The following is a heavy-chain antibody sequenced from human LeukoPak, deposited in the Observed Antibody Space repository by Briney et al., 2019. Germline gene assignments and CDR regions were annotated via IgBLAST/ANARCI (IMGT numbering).Heavy chain of an antibody. V-gene: IGHV1-2*02. CDR3: ARGWELQLSRTYFDY. J-gene: IGHJ4*02. CDR2: ISPNSGGT. CDR1: GYNFKDYH. D-gene: IGHD1-26*01. Sequence: ASVRVSCQASGYNFKDYHIHWVRQAPGQGLEWMGFISPNSGGTNYALQFRGRVTVTGDTSINTAYLEIKNPKSDDTAVYYCARGWELQLSRTYFDYWGQGTLVTVSS.